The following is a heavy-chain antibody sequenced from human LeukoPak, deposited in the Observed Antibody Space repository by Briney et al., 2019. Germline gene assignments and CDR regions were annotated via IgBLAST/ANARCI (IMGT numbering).Heavy chain of an antibody. CDR1: GITFSSYW. V-gene: IGHV3-74*01. D-gene: IGHD5-18*01. CDR2: SNSDGSST. Sequence: GGSLRLSCAASGITFSSYWMYWVRQAPGKGLVWVSRSNSDGSSTSYADSVKGRFTISRDNSKNTLYLQMISLRAEDTAVYYCAKDPGYDEGEVDYWGQGTLVTVSS. CDR3: AKDPGYDEGEVDY. J-gene: IGHJ4*02.